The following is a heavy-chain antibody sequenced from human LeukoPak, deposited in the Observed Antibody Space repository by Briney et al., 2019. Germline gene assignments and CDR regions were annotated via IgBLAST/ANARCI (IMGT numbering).Heavy chain of an antibody. CDR2: IYYSGST. J-gene: IGHJ4*02. CDR3: ARERTKGRYDY. V-gene: IGHV4-59*01. CDR1: GGSISSYY. Sequence: PSETLSLTCTVSGGSISSYYWSWIRQPPGKGLEWIGYIYYSGSTNYNPSLKSRVTISVDTSKNQFSLKLSSVTAADTAVYYCARERTKGRYDYWGQGTLVTVSS. D-gene: IGHD3-10*01.